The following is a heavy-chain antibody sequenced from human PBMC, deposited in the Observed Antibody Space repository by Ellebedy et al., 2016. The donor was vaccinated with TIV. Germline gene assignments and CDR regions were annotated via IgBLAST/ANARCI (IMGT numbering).Heavy chain of an antibody. V-gene: IGHV5-51*01. Sequence: GESLKISCKVSGYSFTSQWIGWVRQMPGKGPEWMGIIYPGDSETRYNPSFQGQVTISADKSVSTAYLQWISLEASGTAMYYCVCSPGYSGYDYGWFDPWGQGTLVTVSS. CDR2: IYPGDSET. J-gene: IGHJ5*02. CDR1: GYSFTSQW. CDR3: VCSPGYSGYDYGWFDP. D-gene: IGHD5-12*01.